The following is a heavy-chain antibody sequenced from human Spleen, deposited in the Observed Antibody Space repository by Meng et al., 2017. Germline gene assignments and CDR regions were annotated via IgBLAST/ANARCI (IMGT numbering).Heavy chain of an antibody. CDR1: GYTFTDYY. J-gene: IGHJ4*02. CDR3: ARGGSSGWYVFDY. V-gene: IGHV1-2*02. Sequence: ASVKVSCKASGYTFTDYYIHWVRQAPGQGLEWMGWINLNSGGTNYAQNFQGRVTMTRDTSISTAYMELSRLRSDDTAVFYCARGGSSGWYVFDYWGQGKLVNVAS. CDR2: INLNSGGT. D-gene: IGHD6-19*01.